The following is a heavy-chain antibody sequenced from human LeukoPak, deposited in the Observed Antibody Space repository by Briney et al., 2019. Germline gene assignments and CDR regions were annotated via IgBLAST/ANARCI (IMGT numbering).Heavy chain of an antibody. Sequence: GGSLSLSCAASGFTVSSNYMSWVRQAPGRGLEWVSVIYSGDNTYYADSVKGRFTISRDNSKNTLYLQMNSLRAEDTAVYYCARDLSQRGAFDYWGQGTLVTVSS. CDR2: IYSGDNT. D-gene: IGHD3-10*01. CDR1: GFTVSSNY. CDR3: ARDLSQRGAFDY. J-gene: IGHJ4*02. V-gene: IGHV3-66*01.